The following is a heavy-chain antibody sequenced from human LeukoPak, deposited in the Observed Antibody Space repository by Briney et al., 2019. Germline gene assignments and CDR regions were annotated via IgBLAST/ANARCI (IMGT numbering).Heavy chain of an antibody. D-gene: IGHD2-8*02. CDR3: ARTPTANIVLVKADFFEV. CDR1: GYTFTSYG. CDR2: ISAYNGNT. V-gene: IGHV1-18*01. J-gene: IGHJ4*02. Sequence: ASVKVSCKASGYTFTSYGISWVRQAPGQGLEWMGWISAYNGNTNYAQKLQDRVTMTTDTSTTTNYMELRSLRSDDTAVYYCARTPTANIVLVKADFFEVWGQGTLVTVSS.